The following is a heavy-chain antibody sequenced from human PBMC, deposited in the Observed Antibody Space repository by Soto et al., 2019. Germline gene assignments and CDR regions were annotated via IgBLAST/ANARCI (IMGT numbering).Heavy chain of an antibody. CDR1: GYTFTSYA. CDR3: ARAPSGYYFDR. V-gene: IGHV1-3*04. CDR2: INTANGDT. J-gene: IGHJ4*02. Sequence: QVQLVQSGAEVKKPAASVKLSCKASGYTFTSYAVHWVRQAPGQRLESMGWINTANGDTKYSQNCPSRATITRDTSASTAYMELSSLTSEDTAVYVCARAPSGYYFDRWGQGTLVTVSS. D-gene: IGHD3-10*01.